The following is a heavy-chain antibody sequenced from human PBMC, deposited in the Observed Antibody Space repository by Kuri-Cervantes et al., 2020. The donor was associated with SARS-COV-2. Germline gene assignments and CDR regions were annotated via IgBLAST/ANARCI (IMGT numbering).Heavy chain of an antibody. Sequence: GGSLRLSCAASGFTVSTNYMSWVRRAPGKGLEWVSLIYSSGNTHYADSVKGRFTISRDNSKNTLYLQLNSLRVDATAVYYCARGGSCNSGTCFDYWGQGTLVTVSS. J-gene: IGHJ4*02. CDR1: GFTVSTNY. V-gene: IGHV3-53*01. D-gene: IGHD2-15*01. CDR3: ARGGSCNSGTCFDY. CDR2: IYSSGNT.